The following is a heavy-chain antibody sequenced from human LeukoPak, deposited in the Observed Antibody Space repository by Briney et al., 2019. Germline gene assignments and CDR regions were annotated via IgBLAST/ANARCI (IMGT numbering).Heavy chain of an antibody. V-gene: IGHV3-64*01. D-gene: IGHD3-10*01. CDR1: GFTFSSYA. CDR2: ISSNGGST. CDR3: ARDSRGSGLHPDY. Sequence: GGSLRLSCAASGFTFSSYAMHWVRQAPGKGLEYVSAISSNGGSTYYANSVKGRFTISRDNSKNSLYLQMGSLRAEDMAVYYCARDSRGSGLHPDYWGQGTLVTVSS. J-gene: IGHJ4*02.